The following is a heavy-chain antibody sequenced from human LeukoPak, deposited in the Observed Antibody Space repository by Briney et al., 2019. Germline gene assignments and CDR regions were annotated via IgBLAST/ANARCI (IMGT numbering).Heavy chain of an antibody. J-gene: IGHJ4*02. CDR3: ARIGVQLWVDTPDY. CDR1: GYTLTGYY. V-gene: IGHV1-2*02. CDR2: INPNSGGT. Sequence: ASVKVSCKASGYTLTGYYMHWVRQAPGQGLEWMGWINPNSGGTNYAQKFQGRVTMTRDTSISTAYMELSRLRSDDTAVYYCARIGVQLWVDTPDYWGQGTLVTVSS. D-gene: IGHD5-18*01.